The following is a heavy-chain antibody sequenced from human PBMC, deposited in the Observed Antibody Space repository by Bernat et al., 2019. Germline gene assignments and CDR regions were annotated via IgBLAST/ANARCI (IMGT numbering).Heavy chain of an antibody. CDR2: IGGSDGDT. Sequence: EVQLLESGGGLVQPGGSLRLSCAVSGFTLSSYAMNWVRQAPGKGLEWVSVIGGSDGDTYYADSVKGRFTISRDNSKNMLYLLMNSLRAEDTAVYYCAKSTYYFASGSYSHFDSWGQGILVYVSS. D-gene: IGHD3-10*01. CDR1: GFTLSSYA. V-gene: IGHV3-23*01. CDR3: AKSTYYFASGSYSHFDS. J-gene: IGHJ4*02.